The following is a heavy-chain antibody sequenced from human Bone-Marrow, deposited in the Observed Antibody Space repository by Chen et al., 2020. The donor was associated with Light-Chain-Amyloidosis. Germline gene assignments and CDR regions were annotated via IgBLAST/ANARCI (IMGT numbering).Heavy chain of an antibody. CDR3: APGANQGLYVSRGFYY. CDR1: GITLSNYG. Sequence: QVQLVESGGGVVQPGRSLRLSCAASGITLSNYGMHWVRQAPGKGLEWVAATSFDGTNKYYADSVKGRFTISRDTSKNTLYLQMNSLRAEDTAMYSCAPGANQGLYVSRGFYYWGQGTLVTVSS. D-gene: IGHD3-22*01. J-gene: IGHJ4*02. V-gene: IGHV3-30*03. CDR2: TSFDGTNK.